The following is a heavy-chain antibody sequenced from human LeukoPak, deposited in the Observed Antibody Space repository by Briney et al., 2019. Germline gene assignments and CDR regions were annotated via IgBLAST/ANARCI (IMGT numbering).Heavy chain of an antibody. Sequence: GESLRLSCAASGFTFSTYALSSVRQAPGKGLEWVSRIRGSDGSTYYADSVKGRFAISRDNSKNTLYLQMNSLRAEDTAVYYCAKDVYGDYGGLDYWGQGTLVTVSS. J-gene: IGHJ4*02. D-gene: IGHD4-17*01. CDR1: GFTFSTYA. CDR2: IRGSDGST. V-gene: IGHV3-23*01. CDR3: AKDVYGDYGGLDY.